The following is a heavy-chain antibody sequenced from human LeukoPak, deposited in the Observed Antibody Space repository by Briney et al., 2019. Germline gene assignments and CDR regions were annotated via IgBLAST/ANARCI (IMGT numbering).Heavy chain of an antibody. V-gene: IGHV3-30*02. CDR2: ITYDGSNK. Sequence: GGSLRLSCAASGVIFSNYGMHWVRQAPGKGLEWVAFITYDGSNKYYVDSVKGRFTISRDNSKNTLYLQMNSLRAEDTAVYCCAKVAYSSGWSSVYFQHWGQGTLVTVSS. CDR1: GVIFSNYG. D-gene: IGHD6-19*01. CDR3: AKVAYSSGWSSVYFQH. J-gene: IGHJ1*01.